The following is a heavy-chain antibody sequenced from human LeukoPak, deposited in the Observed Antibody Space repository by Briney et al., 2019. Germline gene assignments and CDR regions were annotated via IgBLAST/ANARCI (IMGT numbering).Heavy chain of an antibody. CDR2: FDPEDGET. V-gene: IGHV1-24*01. CDR1: GYTLTELS. Sequence: ASVKVSCKVSGYTLTELSMHWVRQAPGKGLEGMGGFDPEDGETIYAQKFQGRVTMTEDTSTDTAYMELSSLRSEDTAVYYCATDASRITIFGPNAFDIWGQGTMVTVSS. CDR3: ATDASRITIFGPNAFDI. J-gene: IGHJ3*02. D-gene: IGHD3-3*01.